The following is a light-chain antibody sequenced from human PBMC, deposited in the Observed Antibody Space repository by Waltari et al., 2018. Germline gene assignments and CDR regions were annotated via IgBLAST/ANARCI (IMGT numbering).Light chain of an antibody. V-gene: IGLV2-14*01. CDR2: EVS. Sequence: QSALTQPASVSGSPGPSITFSCTGTSSDVGGYNYVSWYQQHPGKAPKLMIYEVSNRPSGVSNRFSGSKSGNTASLTISGLQAEDEADYYCSSYTSSSTLDVVFGGGTKLTVL. CDR3: SSYTSSSTLDVV. CDR1: SSDVGGYNY. J-gene: IGLJ2*01.